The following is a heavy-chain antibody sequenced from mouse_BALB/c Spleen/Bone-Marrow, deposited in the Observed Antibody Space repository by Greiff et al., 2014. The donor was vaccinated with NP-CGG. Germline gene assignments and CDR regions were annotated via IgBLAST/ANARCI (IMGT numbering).Heavy chain of an antibody. D-gene: IGHD3-1*01. Sequence: VQLQQSGPELEKPGASVKISCKASGYSFTGYYMNWVKQSNGKSLEWIGDIDPYYGGTDYNQKFKGKATLTVDKSSSTAYMQLKTQTSDNSAVYYCARVGDERHFDVWGPETSVTVSS. CDR2: IDPYYGGT. J-gene: IGHJ1*01. CDR1: GYSFTGYY. CDR3: ARVGDERHFDV. V-gene: IGHV1-39*01.